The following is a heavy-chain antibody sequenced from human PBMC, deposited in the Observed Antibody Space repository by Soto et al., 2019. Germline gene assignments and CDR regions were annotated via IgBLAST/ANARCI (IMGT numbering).Heavy chain of an antibody. V-gene: IGHV1-69*12. Sequence: QVQLVQSGAEVKKPGSSVKVSCKASGGTFSSYAISWVRQAPGQGLEWMGGIIPIFGTANYAQKFQGRVTITADESTSTAYMELSSLRSEDTAVYYWARAAGHCTNGVCYTFDYWGQGTLVTVSS. CDR2: IIPIFGTA. CDR3: ARAAGHCTNGVCYTFDY. D-gene: IGHD2-8*01. J-gene: IGHJ4*02. CDR1: GGTFSSYA.